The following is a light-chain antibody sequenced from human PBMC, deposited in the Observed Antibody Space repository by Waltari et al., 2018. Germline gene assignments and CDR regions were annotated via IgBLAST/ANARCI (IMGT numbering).Light chain of an antibody. CDR3: QQYNKWPPYT. CDR1: QSVGSD. V-gene: IGKV3-15*01. CDR2: CAS. Sequence: EIVMPQSPATLSVSPGDTATLSCRASQSVGSDLAWYQQKPGQAPSLLIYCASTRVTGIPARFSGSGSGTEFTLTISSLQSEDFAVYYCQQYNKWPPYTFGQGTKLEIK. J-gene: IGKJ2*01.